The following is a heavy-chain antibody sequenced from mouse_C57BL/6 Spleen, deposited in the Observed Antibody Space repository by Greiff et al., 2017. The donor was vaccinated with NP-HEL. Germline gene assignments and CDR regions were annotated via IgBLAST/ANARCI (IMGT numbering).Heavy chain of an antibody. D-gene: IGHD2-3*01. CDR1: GFTFSDYG. CDR2: ISSGSSTI. CDR3: ARTYDGYYTYAMDY. Sequence: EVKLMESGGGLVKPGGSLKLSCAASGFTFSDYGMHWVRQAPEKGLEWVAYISSGSSTIYYADTVKGRFTISRDNAKNTLFLQMTSRRSEDTAMYYCARTYDGYYTYAMDYWGQGTSVTVSS. V-gene: IGHV5-17*01. J-gene: IGHJ4*01.